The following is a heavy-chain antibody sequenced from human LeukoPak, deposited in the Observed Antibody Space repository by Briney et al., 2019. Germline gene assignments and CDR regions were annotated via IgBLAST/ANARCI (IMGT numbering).Heavy chain of an antibody. V-gene: IGHV4-59*01. Sequence: PSETLSLTCTVSGGSISSYYRIWIRQPPGKGLEWVGYIYYSGSTNYNPSLKSRVTISVDTSKNQFSLKLSSVNAADTGVYYCARDLGDTPQEYAFDIWGQGTMVTVSS. CDR2: IYYSGST. J-gene: IGHJ3*02. CDR3: ARDLGDTPQEYAFDI. D-gene: IGHD1-26*01. CDR1: GGSISSYY.